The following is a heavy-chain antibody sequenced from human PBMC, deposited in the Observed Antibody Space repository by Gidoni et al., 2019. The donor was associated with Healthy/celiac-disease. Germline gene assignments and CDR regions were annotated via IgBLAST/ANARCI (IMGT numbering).Heavy chain of an antibody. CDR3: ARDSDFFGVVISAYYYYGMDV. Sequence: EVQLVESGGGLVQPGGSLRLSCAASGFTFSSYSMNWVRQAPGKGMEWVSYISSSSSTIYYADSVKGRFTISRDNAKNSLYLQMNSLRDEDTAVYYCARDSDFFGVVISAYYYYGMDVWGQGTTVTVSS. V-gene: IGHV3-48*02. D-gene: IGHD3-3*01. J-gene: IGHJ6*02. CDR1: GFTFSSYS. CDR2: ISSSSSTI.